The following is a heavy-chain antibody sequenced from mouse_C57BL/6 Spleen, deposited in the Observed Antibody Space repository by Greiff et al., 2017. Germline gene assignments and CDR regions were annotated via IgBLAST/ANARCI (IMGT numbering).Heavy chain of an antibody. Sequence: QVQLQQPGAELVKPGASVTLSCKASGYTFTSYWMQWVKQRPGQGLEWIGEIDPSDSYTNYNQKFKGKATLTVDTSSSTAYMQLSSLTSEDSAVYYCARARWSLYFDYWGQGTTRTVSS. CDR1: GYTFTSYW. CDR3: ARARWSLYFDY. V-gene: IGHV1-50*01. D-gene: IGHD2-3*01. CDR2: IDPSDSYT. J-gene: IGHJ2*01.